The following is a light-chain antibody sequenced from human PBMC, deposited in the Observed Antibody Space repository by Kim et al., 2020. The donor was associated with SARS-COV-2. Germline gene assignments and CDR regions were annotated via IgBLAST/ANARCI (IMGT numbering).Light chain of an antibody. CDR1: QSVSIK. CDR3: QQYNTWYT. V-gene: IGKV3D-15*01. J-gene: IGKJ2*01. Sequence: LSVSLGERVTLSCGANQSVSIKLAWCQQKPSQAPWLLIYGACARATGISARFSGSGAGTEFTLTISSLQSEELAVYYCQQYNTWYTFGQGTKLEI. CDR2: GAC.